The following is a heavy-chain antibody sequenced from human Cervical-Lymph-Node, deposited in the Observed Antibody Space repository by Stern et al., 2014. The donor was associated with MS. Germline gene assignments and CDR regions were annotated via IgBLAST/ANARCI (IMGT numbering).Heavy chain of an antibody. CDR1: GYTFTSLG. D-gene: IGHD5-24*01. V-gene: IGHV1-18*01. J-gene: IGHJ5*02. Sequence: QMQLVQSGAEVKKPGASVKVSCKASGYTFTSLGISWVRLAPGQGIEWMGWISAYNGNTSYAQKIQGRVTLTTDTSTSTAYMDLRSLTSDDTAVYYCASGSLEGFDPWGQGTLVTVSS. CDR2: ISAYNGNT. CDR3: ASGSLEGFDP.